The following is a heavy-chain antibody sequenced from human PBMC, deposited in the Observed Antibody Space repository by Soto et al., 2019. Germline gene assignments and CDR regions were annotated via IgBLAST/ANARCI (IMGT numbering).Heavy chain of an antibody. D-gene: IGHD6-6*01. V-gene: IGHV4-39*01. CDR1: GGSISSSSYY. CDR3: ARLWSIAARARGNYFDY. J-gene: IGHJ4*02. CDR2: IYYSGST. Sequence: QLQLQESGPGLVKPSETLSLTCTVSGGSISSSSYYWGWIRQPPGKGLERIGRIYYSGSTYYNPSLKSRVTISVGTPKNQFSLKLSSVTAADTAVYYCARLWSIAARARGNYFDYWGQGTRVTVSS.